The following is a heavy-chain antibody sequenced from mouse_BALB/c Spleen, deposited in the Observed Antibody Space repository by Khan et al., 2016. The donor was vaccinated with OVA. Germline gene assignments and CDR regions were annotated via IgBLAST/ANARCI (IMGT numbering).Heavy chain of an antibody. CDR2: IYPGGGYT. V-gene: IGHV1-63*02. J-gene: IGHJ2*01. CDR1: GYTFTNYW. CDR3: AGRGAARATWDYFDY. D-gene: IGHD3-1*01. Sequence: VQLQQSGAELVRPGTSVKMSCKAAGYTFTNYWIGWVKQRPGHGLEWIGDIYPGGGYTKYNEKFKGKATLTADTSSSTAYMQVSSLTSEDSAIYYCAGRGAARATWDYFDYWGQGTTLTVSS.